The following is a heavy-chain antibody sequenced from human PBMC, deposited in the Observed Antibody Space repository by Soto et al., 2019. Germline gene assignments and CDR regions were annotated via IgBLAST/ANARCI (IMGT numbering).Heavy chain of an antibody. D-gene: IGHD1-20*01. CDR1: GFTFSSSG. Sequence: GGSLRLSCAASGFTFSSSGMHWVRQAPGKGLEWGAVISYDGTNKYYADSVKGRFTISRDNSKNTLYLQMNSLRAEDTGVYYCAKEFHTWNYFDYWGQGTLVTVSS. V-gene: IGHV3-30*18. CDR3: AKEFHTWNYFDY. J-gene: IGHJ4*02. CDR2: ISYDGTNK.